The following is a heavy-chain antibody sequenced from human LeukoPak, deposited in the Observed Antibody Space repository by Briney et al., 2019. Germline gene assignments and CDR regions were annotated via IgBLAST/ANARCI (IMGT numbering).Heavy chain of an antibody. V-gene: IGHV4-39*07. CDR2: IYHSGST. CDR3: AGASYDSSGVH. CDR1: GGSISSYY. J-gene: IGHJ4*02. Sequence: PSETLSLTCTVSGGSISSYYWGWIRQPPGKGLEWIGSIYHSGSTYYNPSLKSRVTISVDTSKNQFSLKLSSVTAADTAVYYCAGASYDSSGVHWGQGTLVTVSS. D-gene: IGHD3-22*01.